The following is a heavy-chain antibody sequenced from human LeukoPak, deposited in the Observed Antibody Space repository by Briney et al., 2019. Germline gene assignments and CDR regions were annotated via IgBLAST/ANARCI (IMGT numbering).Heavy chain of an antibody. CDR1: GGTFSSYA. V-gene: IGHV1-8*03. D-gene: IGHD3-10*01. CDR3: ARVAGRGVILTHSFDY. CDR2: MNPNSGNT. Sequence: ASVKVSCKASGGTFSSYAINWVRQATGQGLEWMGWMNPNSGNTGYAQKFQGRVTITRNTSISTAYMELSSLRSEDTAVYYCARVAGRGVILTHSFDYWGQGTLVTVSS. J-gene: IGHJ4*02.